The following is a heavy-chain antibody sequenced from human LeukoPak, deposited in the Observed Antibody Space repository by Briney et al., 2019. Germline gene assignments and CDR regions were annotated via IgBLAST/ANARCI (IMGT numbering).Heavy chain of an antibody. CDR2: IYSGGST. CDR3: ARSSGYGYYYGMDV. V-gene: IGHV3-66*01. CDR1: GFTVSSNY. J-gene: IGHJ6*02. Sequence: GGSLRLSCAASGFTVSSNYMSWVRQAPGKGLEWVSVIYSGGSTYYADSVKGRFTISRDNSKNTLYLQMNSLRAEDTAVYYCARSSGYGYYYGMDVWGQGTTVTVSS. D-gene: IGHD3-22*01.